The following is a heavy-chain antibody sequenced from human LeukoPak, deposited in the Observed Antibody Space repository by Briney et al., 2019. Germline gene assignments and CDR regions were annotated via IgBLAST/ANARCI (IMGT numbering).Heavy chain of an antibody. CDR1: GGSFSGYY. J-gene: IGHJ6*03. D-gene: IGHD3-10*01. CDR3: ARGHWYYYDYYYYMDV. Sequence: SETLSLTCAVYGGSFSGYYWSWIRQPPEKGLEWIGEVNHSGSTNYNPSLKSRVTISVDTSKNQFSLKLSSVTAADTAVYYCARGHWYYYDYYYYMDVWGKGTTVTVSS. CDR2: VNHSGST. V-gene: IGHV4-34*01.